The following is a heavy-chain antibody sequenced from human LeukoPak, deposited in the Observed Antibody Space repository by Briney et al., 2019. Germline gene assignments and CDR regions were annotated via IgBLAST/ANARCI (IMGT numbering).Heavy chain of an antibody. V-gene: IGHV3-48*03. J-gene: IGHJ3*02. Sequence: PGGSLRLSCAASGFTFSSYEMNWVRQAPGKGLEWVSDISSSGSTIYYADSVKGRFTISRDNAKNSLYLQMNSVRAEDTAVYYCARAWIPGDFGGVAFDIWGQGTVVTVSS. CDR2: ISSSGSTI. D-gene: IGHD2-21*02. CDR3: ARAWIPGDFGGVAFDI. CDR1: GFTFSSYE.